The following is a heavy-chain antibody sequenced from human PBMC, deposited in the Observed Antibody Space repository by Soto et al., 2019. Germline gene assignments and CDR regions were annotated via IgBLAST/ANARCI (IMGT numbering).Heavy chain of an antibody. V-gene: IGHV3-23*01. Sequence: PGGSLRLSCAASGFTFSSYAMSWVRQAPGKGLEWVSAISGSGGSTYYADSVKGRFTISRDNSKNTLYLQMSSLRAEDTAVYYCAKGYGRWLQLSYFDYWGQGTLVTVSS. J-gene: IGHJ4*02. CDR1: GFTFSSYA. D-gene: IGHD5-12*01. CDR3: AKGYGRWLQLSYFDY. CDR2: ISGSGGST.